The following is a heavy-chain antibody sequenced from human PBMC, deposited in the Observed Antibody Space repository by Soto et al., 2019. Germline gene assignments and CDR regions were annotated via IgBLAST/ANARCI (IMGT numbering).Heavy chain of an antibody. D-gene: IGHD6-6*01. V-gene: IGHV4-34*01. CDR2: INHSGST. CDR3: ARGGCIGVQLGDSGSDWFDP. Sequence: QVQLQQWGAGLLKPSETLSLTCAVYGGSFSGYYWSWIRQPPGKGLEWIGEINHSGSTNYNPSLKSRVTISVDTSKNQFSLKLSSVTAADTAVYYCARGGCIGVQLGDSGSDWFDPWGQGTLVTVSS. J-gene: IGHJ5*02. CDR1: GGSFSGYY.